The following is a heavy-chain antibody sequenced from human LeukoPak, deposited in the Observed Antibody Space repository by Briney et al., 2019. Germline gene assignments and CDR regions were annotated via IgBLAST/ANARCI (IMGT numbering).Heavy chain of an antibody. D-gene: IGHD6-6*01. CDR1: GGSISNYY. CDR2: LLGSGST. CDR3: ARRRGAARPPDY. J-gene: IGHJ4*02. V-gene: IGHV4-4*07. Sequence: SETLSLTCTVSGGSISNYYWNWIRQPAGKGLEWIGRLLGSGSTDYNPSLKSRVTMSVDTSKNQFSLKLSSVTAADTAVYYCARRRGAARPPDYWGQGTLVTVSS.